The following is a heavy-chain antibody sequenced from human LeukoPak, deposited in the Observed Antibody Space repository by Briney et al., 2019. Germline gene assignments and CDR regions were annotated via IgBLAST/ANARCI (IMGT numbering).Heavy chain of an antibody. V-gene: IGHV3-23*01. D-gene: IGHD6-19*01. Sequence: GDSLRLSCAASGFSFSNYAMTWVGQAPGRGLEWVSTISGSGGSTYYADSVKGRFTISRDNSKNTLCLQMHSLRGEDTAVYYCAKDPPGRSVAPDAAFDIWGQGTMVTVSS. J-gene: IGHJ3*02. CDR3: AKDPPGRSVAPDAAFDI. CDR2: ISGSGGST. CDR1: GFSFSNYA.